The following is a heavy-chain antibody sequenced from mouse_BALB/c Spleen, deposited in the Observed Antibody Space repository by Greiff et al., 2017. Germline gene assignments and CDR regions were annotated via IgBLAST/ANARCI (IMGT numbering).Heavy chain of an antibody. Sequence: EVKLEESGGGLVKPGGSLKLSCAASGFTFSDYYMHWVRQTPEQRLEWVATISDGGSYTYYPDSVKGRFTISRDNAKNTLYLQRSSLKSEDTAMYYGARGHYDGSSAIDYWGQGTLVTVSA. V-gene: IGHV5-4*02. CDR1: GFTFSDYY. CDR3: ARGHYDGSSAIDY. J-gene: IGHJ3*01. CDR2: ISDGGSYT. D-gene: IGHD1-1*01.